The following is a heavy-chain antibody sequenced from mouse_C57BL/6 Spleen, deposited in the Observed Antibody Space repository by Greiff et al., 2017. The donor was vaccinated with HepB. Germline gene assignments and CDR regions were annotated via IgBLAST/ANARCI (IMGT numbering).Heavy chain of an antibody. CDR1: GYTFTSYW. J-gene: IGHJ1*03. D-gene: IGHD1-1*01. V-gene: IGHV1-52*01. Sequence: QVQLQQPGAELVRPGSSVKLSCKASGYTFTSYWMHWVKQRPIQGLEWIGNIDPSDSETHYNQKFKDKATLTVDKSSSTAYMQLSSLTSEDSAVYYCARSWYGSSPYWYFDVWGTGTTVTVSS. CDR2: IDPSDSET. CDR3: ARSWYGSSPYWYFDV.